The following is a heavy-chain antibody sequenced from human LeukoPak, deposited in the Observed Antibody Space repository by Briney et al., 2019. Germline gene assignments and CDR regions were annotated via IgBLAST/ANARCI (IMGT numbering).Heavy chain of an antibody. Sequence: GGSLRLSCAASGFTFSSYSMNWVRQAPGKGLEWVSSISSSSSYIYYADSVKGRFTISRDNAKNSPYLQMNSLRAEDTAVYYCARERAYSGYEFDYWGQGTLVTVSS. D-gene: IGHD5-12*01. J-gene: IGHJ4*02. CDR3: ARERAYSGYEFDY. CDR2: ISSSSSYI. CDR1: GFTFSSYS. V-gene: IGHV3-21*01.